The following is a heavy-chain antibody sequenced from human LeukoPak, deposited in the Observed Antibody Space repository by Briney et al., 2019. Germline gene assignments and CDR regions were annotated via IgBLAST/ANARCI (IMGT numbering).Heavy chain of an antibody. CDR3: ARDKSVGPQYYDFWSGYYHDY. D-gene: IGHD3-3*01. Sequence: GGSLRLSCAVSGFTFNSYAMHWVRQAPGKGLEWVTVISYDGSHKYYADSVKGRFTISRDNSKNTLYLQMNSLRAEDTAVYYCARDKSVGPQYYDFWSGYYHDYWGQGTLVTVSS. V-gene: IGHV3-30-3*01. CDR1: GFTFNSYA. J-gene: IGHJ4*02. CDR2: ISYDGSHK.